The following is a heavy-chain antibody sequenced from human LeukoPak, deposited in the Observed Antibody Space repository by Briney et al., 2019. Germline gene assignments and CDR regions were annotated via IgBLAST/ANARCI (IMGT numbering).Heavy chain of an antibody. CDR3: ARDDFCSGGSCPIPFDY. V-gene: IGHV1-18*01. Sequence: ASVKVSCKASGYTFTSFGFSWVRQAPGQGLEWMGWISAYNGNTNYAQKLQGRVTMTTDTSTSTAYMELRSLRSDDTAVYYCARDDFCSGGSCPIPFDYWGQGTLVTVSS. J-gene: IGHJ4*02. CDR2: ISAYNGNT. D-gene: IGHD2-15*01. CDR1: GYTFTSFG.